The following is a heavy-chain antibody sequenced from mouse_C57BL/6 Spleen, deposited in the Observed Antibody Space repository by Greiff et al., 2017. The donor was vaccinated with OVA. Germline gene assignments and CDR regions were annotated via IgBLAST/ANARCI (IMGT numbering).Heavy chain of an antibody. J-gene: IGHJ1*03. D-gene: IGHD2-5*01. CDR3: AGPYYSNYEWYFDV. Sequence: QVQLQQSGPELVKPGASVKISCKASGYAFSSSWMNWVKQRPGKGLEWIGRIYPGDGDTNYNGKFKGKATLTADKSSSTAYMQLSSLTSEDSAVYFCAGPYYSNYEWYFDVWGTGTTVTVSS. CDR2: IYPGDGDT. V-gene: IGHV1-82*01. CDR1: GYAFSSSW.